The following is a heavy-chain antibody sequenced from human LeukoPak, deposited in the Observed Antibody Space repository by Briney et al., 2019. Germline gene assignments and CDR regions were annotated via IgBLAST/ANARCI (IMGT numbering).Heavy chain of an antibody. D-gene: IGHD3-22*01. CDR1: GYTFTGYY. CDR3: ARDTPSGDYDSSGYYDYYYMDV. J-gene: IGHJ6*03. CDR2: INPNSGGT. Sequence: ASVNVSCKASGYTFTGYYMHWVRQAPGQGLEWMGWINPNSGGTNYAQKFQGRVTMTRDTSISTAYMELSRLRSDDTAVYYCARDTPSGDYDSSGYYDYYYMDVWGKGTTVTVSS. V-gene: IGHV1-2*02.